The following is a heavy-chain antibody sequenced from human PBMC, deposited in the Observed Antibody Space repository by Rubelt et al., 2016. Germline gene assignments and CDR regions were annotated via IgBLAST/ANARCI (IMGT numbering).Heavy chain of an antibody. J-gene: IGHJ4*02. CDR1: GYSFTSYW. Sequence: EVQLVQSGAEVKKPGESLRISCKGSGYSFTSYWISWVRQMPGKGLEWMGRIDLSDSYTIFRPSFKCHVTISADKSISTAYLQWSSLKASDTAMYYCAREEGNYVDYWGQGTLVTVSS. CDR3: AREEGNYVDY. V-gene: IGHV5-10-1*01. CDR2: IDLSDSYT.